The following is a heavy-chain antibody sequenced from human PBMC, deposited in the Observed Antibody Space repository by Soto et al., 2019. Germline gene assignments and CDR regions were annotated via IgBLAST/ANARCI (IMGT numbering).Heavy chain of an antibody. V-gene: IGHV6-1*01. D-gene: IGHD1-26*01. CDR1: GDSVSSNSVG. J-gene: IGHJ4*02. CDR3: GRGSRWAVDF. CDR2: TYFRSKWYN. Sequence: QVQLQQSGPGLVKPSQTLSLTCAISGDSVSSNSVGWNWIRQSPSRGLEWLGVTYFRSKWYNASAISLKSRITINPATSRNHFSLQLNSVPPEDTAVYYCGRGSRWAVDFWGQGPLVTVSS.